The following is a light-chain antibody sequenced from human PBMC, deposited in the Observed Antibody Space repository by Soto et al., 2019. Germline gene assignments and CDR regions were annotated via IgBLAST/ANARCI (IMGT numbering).Light chain of an antibody. CDR2: DIS. J-gene: IGKJ3*01. Sequence: EIVWTQSPDTLSLSPGERATLSCRASQSVCSNYLAWYQQRPGQTPRLLIYDISNRATVIPDRFIGSGSGTDFPLTISRLEPEDFAVYYCQQFSSSPFTFGPGTKVDIK. V-gene: IGKV3-20*01. CDR3: QQFSSSPFT. CDR1: QSVCSNY.